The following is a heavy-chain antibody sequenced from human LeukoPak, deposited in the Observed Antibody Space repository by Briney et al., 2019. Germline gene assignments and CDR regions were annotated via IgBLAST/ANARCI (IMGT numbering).Heavy chain of an antibody. CDR3: AKDLYSPDIVASPGMDV. Sequence: PGRSLRLSCAASGFTFDDYAMHWVRQAPGKGLEWVSGISWYSGSIGYADSVKGRFTISRDNAKNSLYLQMNSLRAEDTALYYCAKDLYSPDIVASPGMDVWGQGTTVTASS. J-gene: IGHJ6*02. CDR1: GFTFDDYA. D-gene: IGHD5-12*01. CDR2: ISWYSGSI. V-gene: IGHV3-9*01.